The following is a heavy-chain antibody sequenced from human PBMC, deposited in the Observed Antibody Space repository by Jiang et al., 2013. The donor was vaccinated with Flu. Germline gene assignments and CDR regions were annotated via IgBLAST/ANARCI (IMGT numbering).Heavy chain of an antibody. CDR1: GDSVSSNSAA. CDR2: TYYRSKWYN. J-gene: IGHJ4*02. V-gene: IGHV6-1*01. D-gene: IGHD6-19*01. CDR3: ARVALGWSSGWYGFDY. Sequence: QTLSLTCAISGDSVSSNSAAWNWIRQSPSRGLEWLGRTYYRSKWYNDYAVSVKSRITINPDTSKNQFSLQLTSVTPEDTAVYYCARVALGWSSGWYGFDYWGQGTLVTVS.